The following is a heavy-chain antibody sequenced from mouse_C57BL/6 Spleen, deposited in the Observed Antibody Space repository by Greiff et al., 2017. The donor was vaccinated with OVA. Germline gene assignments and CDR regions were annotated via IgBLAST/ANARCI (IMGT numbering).Heavy chain of an antibody. Sequence: QVQLQQPGAELVKPGASVKLSCKASGYTFTSYWMQWVKQRPGQGLEWIGEIDPSDSYTNYNQKVKGKATLTVDTSSSTAYMQLSSLTSEDAAVYYCANSGAMDYWGQGTSVTVSS. V-gene: IGHV1-50*01. D-gene: IGHD3-2*02. CDR2: IDPSDSYT. J-gene: IGHJ4*01. CDR3: ANSGAMDY. CDR1: GYTFTSYW.